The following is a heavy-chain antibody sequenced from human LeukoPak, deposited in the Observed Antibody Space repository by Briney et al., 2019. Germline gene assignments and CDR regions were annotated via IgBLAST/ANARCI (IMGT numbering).Heavy chain of an antibody. CDR3: ARDIAAPGSY. Sequence: GGSLRLSCAASEFTFSTYWMTWVRQAPGKGLEWVANINQDGSETYYVDSVKGRFTISRDNAKNSLYLQMNGLRAEDTAVYYCARDIAAPGSYWGQGTLVTVSS. V-gene: IGHV3-7*01. J-gene: IGHJ4*02. CDR1: EFTFSTYW. CDR2: INQDGSET. D-gene: IGHD6-13*01.